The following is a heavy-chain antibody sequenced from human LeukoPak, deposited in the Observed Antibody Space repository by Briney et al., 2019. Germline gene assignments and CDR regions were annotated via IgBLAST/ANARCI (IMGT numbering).Heavy chain of an antibody. D-gene: IGHD1-20*01. CDR3: AKKMSITAASQVDY. V-gene: IGHV3-23*01. J-gene: IGHJ4*02. Sequence: GGSLRLSCAASGFIFSNYGMNWVRQAPGKGLEWVAAISASGSATSYADSVRGRFTISRDNSKSTTYLQMNSLRAEDTAVFYCAKKMSITAASQVDYWGQGTLVTVSS. CDR1: GFIFSNYG. CDR2: ISASGSAT.